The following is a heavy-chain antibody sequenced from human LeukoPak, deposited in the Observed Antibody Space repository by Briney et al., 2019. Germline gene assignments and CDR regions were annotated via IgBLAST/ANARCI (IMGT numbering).Heavy chain of an antibody. V-gene: IGHV4-59*01. CDR3: ARAGGDQFDY. CDR2: IYYSGST. Sequence: SETLSLTCTVSGGSISSYYWSWIRQPPGKGLEWIGYIYYSGSTNYNPSLKSRVTISVDTFKNQFSLKLSSVTAADTAVYYCARAGGDQFDYWGQGTLVTVSS. CDR1: GGSISSYY. D-gene: IGHD2-21*01. J-gene: IGHJ4*02.